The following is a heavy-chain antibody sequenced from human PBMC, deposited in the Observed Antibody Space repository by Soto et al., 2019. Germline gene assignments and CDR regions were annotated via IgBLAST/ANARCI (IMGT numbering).Heavy chain of an antibody. CDR1: GFTFSSYS. Sequence: EVQLVESGGGLVKPGGSLRLSCAASGFTFSSYSMNWVRQAPGKELEWVSSISSSSSYIYYADSVKGRFTISRDNAKNSLYLQMNSLRAEDTAVYYCARDPLMGRKLIWGQGTLVTVSS. D-gene: IGHD1-26*01. CDR2: ISSSSSYI. CDR3: ARDPLMGRKLI. J-gene: IGHJ4*02. V-gene: IGHV3-21*01.